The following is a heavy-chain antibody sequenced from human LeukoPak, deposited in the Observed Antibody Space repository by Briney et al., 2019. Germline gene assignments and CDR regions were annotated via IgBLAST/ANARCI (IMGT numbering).Heavy chain of an antibody. CDR2: IKQDGSET. V-gene: IGHV3-7*01. D-gene: IGHD3-3*01. CDR1: GFTYSNYW. CDR3: ARDFWGAYRVDYFDY. Sequence: PGGSLRLSCAASGFTYSNYWMSWVRRAPGKGLEWVANIKQDGSETHYVDSVRGRFTISRDNAKETRYLQMNSLRAEDTAVYYCARDFWGAYRVDYFDYWGQGTLVTVSS. J-gene: IGHJ4*02.